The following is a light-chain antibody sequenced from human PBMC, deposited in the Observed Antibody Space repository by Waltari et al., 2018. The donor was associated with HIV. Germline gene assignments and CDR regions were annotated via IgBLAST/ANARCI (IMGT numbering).Light chain of an antibody. CDR1: SSNIGAGYD. J-gene: IGLJ1*01. Sequence: QSVLTQPPSVSGAPGQRVTISCTGSSSNIGAGYDVHWYQQLPGTAPKLLIYGNINRPSGVPDRFSGSESGTSASLAITGLQAEYEADYYCQSYDSSLSGYVFGTGTKVTVL. V-gene: IGLV1-40*01. CDR3: QSYDSSLSGYV. CDR2: GNI.